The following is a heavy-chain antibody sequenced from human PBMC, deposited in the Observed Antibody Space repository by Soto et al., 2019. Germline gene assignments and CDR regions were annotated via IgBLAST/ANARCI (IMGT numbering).Heavy chain of an antibody. D-gene: IGHD6-13*01. Sequence: SETLSLTCTVSGGSVSSGNYYWSWIRQPPGKGLEWIAYIYYSGSTNYNPSLESRVTISIDTSKNQFSLKLSSVTAADTAVYYCARDASATYHYYYGMDVWGQGTTVTVSS. CDR1: GGSVSSGNYY. J-gene: IGHJ6*02. CDR3: ARDASATYHYYYGMDV. V-gene: IGHV4-61*01. CDR2: IYYSGST.